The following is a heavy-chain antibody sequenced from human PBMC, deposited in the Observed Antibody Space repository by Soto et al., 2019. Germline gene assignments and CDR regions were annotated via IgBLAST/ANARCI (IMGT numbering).Heavy chain of an antibody. J-gene: IGHJ5*01. CDR1: GFMFGTSG. CDR3: ARDASGTTSFLAS. V-gene: IGHV3-33*01. Sequence: GGSLRLSCEASGFMFGTSGMHCVRQAPGKGLEWVSGIWLDGSERYYSDSVKGRFTISRDNSKNTLFLQMNSLRVEDTAVYFCARDASGTTSFLASWGQGTLVTVSS. D-gene: IGHD1-1*01. CDR2: IWLDGSER.